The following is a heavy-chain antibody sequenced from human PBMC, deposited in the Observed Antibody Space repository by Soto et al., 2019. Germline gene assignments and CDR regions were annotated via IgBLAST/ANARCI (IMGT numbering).Heavy chain of an antibody. V-gene: IGHV1-69*06. J-gene: IGHJ5*02. CDR1: GGSFNSYA. CDR3: ARRGRESANWFDP. CDR2: IVPMSGRP. Sequence: SVKVSCKASGGSFNSYAISWVRQAPGQGLEWMGGIVPMSGRPNYAQRFQGKVTISADKFTSTVFMEVHSLTYEDTAVYYCARRGRESANWFDPWGQGTLVTVSS.